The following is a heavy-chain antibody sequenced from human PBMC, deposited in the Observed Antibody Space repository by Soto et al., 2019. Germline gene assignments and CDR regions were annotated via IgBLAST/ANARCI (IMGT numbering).Heavy chain of an antibody. CDR2: IIPIFGTA. J-gene: IGHJ5*02. CDR3: ARDQISGFDP. Sequence: GASVKVSCKASGGTFSSYAISWVRQAPGQGLEWMGGIIPIFGTASYAQKFQGRVTITADKSTSTAYMELSSLRSEDTAVYYCARDQISGFDPWGQGTLVTVSS. CDR1: GGTFSSYA. V-gene: IGHV1-69*06.